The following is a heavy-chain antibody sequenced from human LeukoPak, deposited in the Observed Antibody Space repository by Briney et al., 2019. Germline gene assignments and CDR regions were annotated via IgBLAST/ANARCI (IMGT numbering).Heavy chain of an antibody. D-gene: IGHD3-22*01. V-gene: IGHV3-48*04. J-gene: IGHJ4*02. CDR1: GFTFSSYS. CDR3: ARGNYYDTNGSDY. CDR2: ISSSSSTI. Sequence: GGSLRLSCAASGFTFSSYSMNWVRQAPGKGLEWVSYISSSSSTIYYADSVKGRFTISRDNTENSLYLQMNSLRAEDTAVYYCARGNYYDTNGSDYWGQGTLVTVSS.